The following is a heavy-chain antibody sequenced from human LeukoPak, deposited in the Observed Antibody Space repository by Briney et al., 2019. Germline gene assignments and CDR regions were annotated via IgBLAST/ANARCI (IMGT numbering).Heavy chain of an antibody. CDR1: GGSFSSEA. CDR3: GRKAGDCGGGSCYSIDY. J-gene: IGHJ4*02. Sequence: SVKVSCKAFGGSFSSEAISWVRPAPGQGLEWMGGIIPIFGTANYSQKFQGRVTITTDESTSTAYMEVSSLRSEDTAVYYCGRKAGDCGGGSCYSIDYWGQGTLVTVSS. CDR2: IIPIFGTA. D-gene: IGHD2-15*01. V-gene: IGHV1-69*05.